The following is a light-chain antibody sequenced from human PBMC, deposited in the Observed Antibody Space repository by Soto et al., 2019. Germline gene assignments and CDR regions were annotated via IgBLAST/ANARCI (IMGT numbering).Light chain of an antibody. Sequence: QPVLTQSSSASASLGSSIKLTCILSSGHSGYSIAWHQQQPGKAPRYLMKLEGSGIYYKGSGVPDHFSGSSSGADRYLSISNLQFEDEADYYCETWDSNTRVFGGGTKLTVL. CDR3: ETWDSNTRV. V-gene: IGLV4-60*02. J-gene: IGLJ3*02. CDR2: LEGSGIY. CDR1: SGHSGYS.